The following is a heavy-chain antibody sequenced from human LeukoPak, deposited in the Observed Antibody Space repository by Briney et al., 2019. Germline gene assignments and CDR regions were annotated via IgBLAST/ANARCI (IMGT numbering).Heavy chain of an antibody. J-gene: IGHJ4*02. CDR1: GGSISTYY. CDR3: ARLYSSSSHFDY. Sequence: PSETLSLTCTVSGGSISTYYWSWIRQPAGKGLEWIGHIYTSGTTNYNPSLTSRVTMSVDTSKNQFSLKLNSVTAADTAVYYCARLYSSSSHFDYWGQGTLVTVSS. D-gene: IGHD6-6*01. V-gene: IGHV4-4*07. CDR2: IYTSGTT.